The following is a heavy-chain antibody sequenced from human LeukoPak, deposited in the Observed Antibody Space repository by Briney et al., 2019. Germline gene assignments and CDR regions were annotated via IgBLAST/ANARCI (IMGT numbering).Heavy chain of an antibody. CDR2: ISAYNGNT. J-gene: IGHJ5*02. CDR1: GYTFTSYG. CDR3: ARGDGESWFDP. D-gene: IGHD2-21*01. V-gene: IGHV1-18*04. Sequence: ASVRASCKASGYTFTSYGISWGRQAPGQGLKWMEWISAYNGNTNYAQKLQGRVTMTTDTSTSTAYMEMRSLRSDDTAVYYCARGDGESWFDPWGQGTLVTVSS.